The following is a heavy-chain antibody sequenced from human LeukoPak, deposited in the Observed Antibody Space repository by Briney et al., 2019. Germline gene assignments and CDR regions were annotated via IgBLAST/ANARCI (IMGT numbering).Heavy chain of an antibody. J-gene: IGHJ6*04. CDR3: ARDLQYYDILTGYPSPSVVDV. V-gene: IGHV4-61*01. CDR2: IYYSGST. CDR1: GGSDSSGSYY. D-gene: IGHD3-9*01. Sequence: SETLSLTCTVSGGSDSSGSYYWSWIRQPPGKGLEWIGYIYYSGSTNYNPSLKSRVTISVDTSKNQFSLKLSSVTAADTAVYYCARDLQYYDILTGYPSPSVVDVWGKGTTVTVSS.